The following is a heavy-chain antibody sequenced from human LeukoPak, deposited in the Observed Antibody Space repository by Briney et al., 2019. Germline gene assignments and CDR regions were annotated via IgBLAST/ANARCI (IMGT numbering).Heavy chain of an antibody. J-gene: IGHJ4*02. CDR2: IGGGGGDI. V-gene: IGHV3-23*01. CDR3: AIKLPGSLPFDQ. D-gene: IGHD1-7*01. Sequence: GGSLRLSCAASGVTFSNYAMAWVRQAPGKGLEWVSSIGGGGGDISYADSVKGRFTISRDNSKNTLYLQMNSLRAEDTAVYYCAIKLPGSLPFDQWGQGTLVTVSS. CDR1: GVTFSNYA.